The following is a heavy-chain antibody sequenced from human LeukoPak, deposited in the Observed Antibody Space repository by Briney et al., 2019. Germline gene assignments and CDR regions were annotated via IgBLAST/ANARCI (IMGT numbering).Heavy chain of an antibody. D-gene: IGHD3-10*01. CDR1: GFTFSSYG. V-gene: IGHV3-33*01. CDR2: IWYDGSNK. Sequence: GGSLRLSCAASGFTFSSYGMHWVRQAPGKGLEWVAVIWYDGSNKYYADSVKGRFTISRDNSKNTLYLQMNCLRAEDTAVYYCARDLSNITMVRGAYGDDYWGQGTLVTVSS. J-gene: IGHJ4*02. CDR3: ARDLSNITMVRGAYGDDY.